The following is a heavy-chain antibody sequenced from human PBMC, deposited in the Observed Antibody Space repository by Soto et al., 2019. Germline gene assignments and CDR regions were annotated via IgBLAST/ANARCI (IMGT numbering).Heavy chain of an antibody. CDR1: GFTFSSYG. V-gene: IGHV3-33*01. CDR2: IWYDGSNK. CDR3: ARERRKYEFWSGYPPDYYYGRDL. Sequence: PVGSLRLSCAASGFTFSSYGMHWVRQAPGKGLEWVAVIWYDGSNKYYADSVKGRFTISRDNSKNTLYLQMNSLRAEDTAVYYSARERRKYEFWSGYPPDYYYGRDLWGQGTTGNVSS. J-gene: IGHJ6*02. D-gene: IGHD3-3*01.